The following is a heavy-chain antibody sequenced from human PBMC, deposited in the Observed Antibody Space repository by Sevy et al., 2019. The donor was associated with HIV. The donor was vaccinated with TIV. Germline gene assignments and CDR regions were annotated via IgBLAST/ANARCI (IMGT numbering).Heavy chain of an antibody. CDR1: GYTFTGYY. CDR3: ARGGGWWVHEDAFHI. Sequence: ASVKVSCRTSGYTFTGYYIRWVRQAPGQGLEWMGWINPNSGGTNYAQKFQGRVTMTTDTSISTAYMELSKLRSDDMAVYYCARGGGWWVHEDAFHIWGKGTMVTV. J-gene: IGHJ3*02. D-gene: IGHD2-15*01. V-gene: IGHV1-2*02. CDR2: INPNSGGT.